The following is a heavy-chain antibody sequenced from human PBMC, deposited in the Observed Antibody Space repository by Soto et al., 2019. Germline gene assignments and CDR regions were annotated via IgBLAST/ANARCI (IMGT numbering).Heavy chain of an antibody. D-gene: IGHD3-9*01. CDR1: GGTFSSYA. V-gene: IGHV1-69*13. CDR2: IIPIFGTA. J-gene: IGHJ4*02. Sequence: GASVKVSCKASGGTFSSYAISWVRQVPGQGLEWMGGIIPIFGTANYAQKFQGRVTITADESTSTAYMELSSLRSEDTAVYYCARDRGSYDMDFDYWGQGTLVTVSS. CDR3: ARDRGSYDMDFDY.